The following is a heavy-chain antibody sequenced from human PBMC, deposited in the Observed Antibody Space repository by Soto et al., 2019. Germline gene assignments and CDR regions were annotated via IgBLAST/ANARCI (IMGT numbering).Heavy chain of an antibody. J-gene: IGHJ5*02. D-gene: IGHD2-15*01. CDR1: GGSISSSSYY. CDR3: ARPVVVTQGAWFDP. V-gene: IGHV4-39*01. CDR2: IYYSGST. Sequence: QLQLQESGPGLVKPSETLSLTCTVSGGSISSSSYYWGWIRQPPGKGLEWIGSIYYSGSTYYNPSLKSRVTISVDTSKNQFSLKLSSVTAADTAVYYCARPVVVTQGAWFDPWGQGTLVTVSS.